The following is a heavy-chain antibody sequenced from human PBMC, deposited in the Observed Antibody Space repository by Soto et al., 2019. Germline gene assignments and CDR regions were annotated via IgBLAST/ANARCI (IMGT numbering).Heavy chain of an antibody. Sequence: GGSLRLSCAASGFSFSNYAMNWVRQAPGKGLQWVSIISGTSGNSNYADSVRGRFTISRDNSKNTLYLQMNSLRAEDTALYYCAKEGQGPGNYYNWIDYWGQGTLVTVSS. CDR2: ISGTSGNS. J-gene: IGHJ4*02. CDR1: GFSFSNYA. V-gene: IGHV3-23*01. CDR3: AKEGQGPGNYYNWIDY. D-gene: IGHD3-10*01.